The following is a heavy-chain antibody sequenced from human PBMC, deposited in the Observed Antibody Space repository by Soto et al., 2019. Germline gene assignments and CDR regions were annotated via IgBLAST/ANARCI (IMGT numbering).Heavy chain of an antibody. V-gene: IGHV1-46*01. D-gene: IGHD2-15*01. CDR3: ARRIVAAKGYYYYGMDV. CDR2: IIPIGGST. J-gene: IGHJ6*02. Sequence: ASVKVSCKASGGTFSSYAISWVRQAPGQGLEWMGIIIPIGGSTSYAQKFQGRVTMTRDTSTSTVYMELSSLRSEDTAVYYCARRIVAAKGYYYYGMDVWGQGTTVTVSS. CDR1: GGTFSSYA.